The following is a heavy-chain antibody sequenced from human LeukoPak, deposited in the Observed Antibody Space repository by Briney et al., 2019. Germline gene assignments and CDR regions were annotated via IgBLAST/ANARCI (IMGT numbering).Heavy chain of an antibody. Sequence: GGSLRLSCAASGFTFSSYSMNWVRQAPGKGLEWVSSISSSSSYIYYADSVKGRFPISRDNAKNSLYLQMNSLRAEDTAVYYCARERSSHGDAFDIWGQGTMVTVSS. CDR1: GFTFSSYS. CDR2: ISSSSSYI. D-gene: IGHD6-13*01. CDR3: ARERSSHGDAFDI. V-gene: IGHV3-21*01. J-gene: IGHJ3*02.